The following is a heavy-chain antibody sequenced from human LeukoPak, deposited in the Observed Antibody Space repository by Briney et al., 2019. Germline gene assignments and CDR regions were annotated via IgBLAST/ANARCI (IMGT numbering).Heavy chain of an antibody. V-gene: IGHV3-30*02. Sequence: GGSLRLSCAASGFTFSSYGMHWVRQAPGKGLEWVAFIRYDGSNKYYADSVKGRFTISRDNSKNTLYLQMNSLRDEDTAVYYCAKAGGYYYFDYWGQGTLVTVSS. D-gene: IGHD3-10*01. J-gene: IGHJ4*02. CDR1: GFTFSSYG. CDR3: AKAGGYYYFDY. CDR2: IRYDGSNK.